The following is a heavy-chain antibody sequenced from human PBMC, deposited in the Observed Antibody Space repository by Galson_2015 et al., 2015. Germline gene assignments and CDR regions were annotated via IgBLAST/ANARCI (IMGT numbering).Heavy chain of an antibody. V-gene: IGHV1-46*01. CDR1: GYTFTTSDY. Sequence: SCKAFGYTFTTSDYMHWVRQAPVQGLEWMGIINPSDGVTNYTQKFQGRVTMTSDTSTSTVYIEVSSLRSEDTAVYYCARAADQYFDYWGQGTPVTVSS. J-gene: IGHJ4*02. D-gene: IGHD4-11*01. CDR2: INPSDGVT. CDR3: ARAADQYFDY.